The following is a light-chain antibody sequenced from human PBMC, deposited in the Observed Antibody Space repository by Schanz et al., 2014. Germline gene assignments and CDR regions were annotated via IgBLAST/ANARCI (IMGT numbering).Light chain of an antibody. CDR2: EAS. CDR1: QSVSSSY. Sequence: EIVLTQSPGTLSLSPGERATLSCRASQSVSSSYLAWYQQKPGQAPRLLIYEASNRATGIPARFSGSGSRTDFALTISSLEPEDFAVYYCQQRSNWPGTFGGGTTVEIK. V-gene: IGKV3-11*01. J-gene: IGKJ4*01. CDR3: QQRSNWPGT.